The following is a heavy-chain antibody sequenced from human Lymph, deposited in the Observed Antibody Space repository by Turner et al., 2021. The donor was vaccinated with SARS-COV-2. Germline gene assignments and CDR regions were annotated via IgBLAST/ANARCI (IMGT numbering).Heavy chain of an antibody. CDR2: ISYDGSNK. Sequence: QVQRVESGGGVVQPGRSLRLSCAASGVTFSTYALHCVRQAAGKGLEWVAVISYDGSNKYYADSVKGRFTISRDNSKNTLYLQMNSLRAEDTAVYYCARYGSGGYFYYGLDVWGQGTTVTVSS. CDR1: GVTFSTYA. V-gene: IGHV3-30*04. CDR3: ARYGSGGYFYYGLDV. D-gene: IGHD3-10*01. J-gene: IGHJ6*02.